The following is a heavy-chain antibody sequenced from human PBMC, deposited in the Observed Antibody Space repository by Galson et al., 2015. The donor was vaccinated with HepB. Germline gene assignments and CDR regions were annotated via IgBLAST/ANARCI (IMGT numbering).Heavy chain of an antibody. CDR3: ATTWYYDSSGYYYD. CDR1: GYTFTDYY. J-gene: IGHJ3*01. V-gene: IGHV1-69-2*01. Sequence: SCKVSGYTFTDYYMHWVQQAPGKGLEWMGLVDPEDGETIYAEKFQGRVTITADTSTDTAYMELSSLRSEDTAVYYWATTWYYDSSGYYYDWGQGTMVTVSS. CDR2: VDPEDGET. D-gene: IGHD3-22*01.